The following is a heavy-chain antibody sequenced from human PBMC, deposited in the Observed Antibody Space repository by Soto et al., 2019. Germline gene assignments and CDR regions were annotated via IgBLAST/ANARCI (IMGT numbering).Heavy chain of an antibody. J-gene: IGHJ5*02. CDR3: AKDRYSSSFTSFYA. CDR1: GFNFDDYA. D-gene: IGHD1-26*01. Sequence: EVQLVESGGGLRQPGRSLRLSCAASGFNFDDYAMHWVRQAPGKGLEWVSGISWNSAVTAYADSVKGRLAVSRDNAKNSLYLHMTRLRPGDTALYYCAKDRYSSSFTSFYAWGQGTLVVVSS. CDR2: ISWNSAVT. V-gene: IGHV3-9*01.